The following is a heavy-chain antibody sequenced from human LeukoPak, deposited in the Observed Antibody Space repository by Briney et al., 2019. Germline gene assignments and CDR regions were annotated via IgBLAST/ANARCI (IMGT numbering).Heavy chain of an antibody. CDR3: ATGDGYYDSSGYYDY. J-gene: IGHJ4*02. V-gene: IGHV4-59*08. CDR2: IYYSGST. Sequence: SETLSLTCTASSGSISSYYWSWIRQPPGKGLEWIGYIYYSGSTNYNPSLRSRVTISVDTSKNQFSLKLSSVTAADTAVYYCATGDGYYDSSGYYDYWGQGTLVTVSS. CDR1: SGSISSYY. D-gene: IGHD3-22*01.